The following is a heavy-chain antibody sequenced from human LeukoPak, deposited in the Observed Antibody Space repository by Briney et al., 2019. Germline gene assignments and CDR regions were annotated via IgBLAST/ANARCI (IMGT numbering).Heavy chain of an antibody. J-gene: IGHJ5*02. D-gene: IGHD3-3*01. Sequence: GGSLRLSCAASGFTFSSYSMNWVRQAPGKGLEWVSSISSSSSYIYYADSVKGRLTISRDNAKNSLYLQMNSLRAEDTAVYYCATIRVITIFGVVMENWFDPWGQGTLVTVSS. CDR3: ATIRVITIFGVVMENWFDP. CDR1: GFTFSSYS. CDR2: ISSSSSYI. V-gene: IGHV3-21*01.